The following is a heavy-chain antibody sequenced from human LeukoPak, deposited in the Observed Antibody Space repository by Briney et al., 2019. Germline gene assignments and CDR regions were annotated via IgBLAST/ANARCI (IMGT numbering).Heavy chain of an antibody. Sequence: WASVKVSCKASGYTFTSYGISWVRQAPGQGLEWMGWISGYNGNTNFAQKFQGRVTMTTDTSTSTAYMELRSLRSGDTAVYYCARDGISAPGTGYFYYYGMDVWGQGTTVTVSS. J-gene: IGHJ6*02. CDR2: ISGYNGNT. D-gene: IGHD6-13*01. CDR3: ARDGISAPGTGYFYYYGMDV. V-gene: IGHV1-18*01. CDR1: GYTFTSYG.